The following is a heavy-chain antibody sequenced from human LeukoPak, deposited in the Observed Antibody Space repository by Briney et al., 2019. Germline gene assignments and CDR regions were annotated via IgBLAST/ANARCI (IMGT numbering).Heavy chain of an antibody. CDR3: PSKPSYTIGLLPSYYSSRAA. V-gene: IGHV1-69*04. J-gene: IGHJ6*03. CDR2: IIPILGIA. CDR1: GGTFSSYA. Sequence: SVKVSCKASGGTFSSYAISWVRQAPGQGLEWMGRIIPILGIANYAQKFQGRVTITADKSTSTAYMELSSLRSEDTAVYYWPSKPSYTIGLLPSYYSSRAAWTKGPPFTVSS. D-gene: IGHD5-24*01.